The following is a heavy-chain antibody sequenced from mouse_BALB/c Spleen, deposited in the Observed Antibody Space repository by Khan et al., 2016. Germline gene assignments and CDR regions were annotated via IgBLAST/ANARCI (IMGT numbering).Heavy chain of an antibody. D-gene: IGHD1-1*01. CDR1: GFTFTDYY. Sequence: EVQLQESGGGLVQPGGSLRLSCATSGFTFTDYYMSWVRQPPGKALEWLGFIRNKANGYTTEYSASVKGRFTISRDNSQSILYLQMNTLRAEDSATYYCARVGSSYGCAYWGQGTLVTVSA. CDR3: ARVGSSYGCAY. V-gene: IGHV7-3*02. CDR2: IRNKANGYTT. J-gene: IGHJ3*01.